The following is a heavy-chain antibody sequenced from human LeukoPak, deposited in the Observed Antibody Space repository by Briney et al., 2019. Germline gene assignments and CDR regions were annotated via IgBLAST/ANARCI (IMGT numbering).Heavy chain of an antibody. J-gene: IGHJ4*02. CDR1: GFTVSSYY. CDR3: VRSAFHAGSGNYYDY. D-gene: IGHD3-22*01. CDR2: IDNAGSIT. V-gene: IGHV3-74*03. Sequence: GGSLRLSCAASGFTVSSYYMSWVRQAPGKGLVWVSRIDNAGSITTYADSVKGRFTISRDNAENTLYLQMNSLRVEDTAVYYCVRSAFHAGSGNYYDYWGQGTLVTVSS.